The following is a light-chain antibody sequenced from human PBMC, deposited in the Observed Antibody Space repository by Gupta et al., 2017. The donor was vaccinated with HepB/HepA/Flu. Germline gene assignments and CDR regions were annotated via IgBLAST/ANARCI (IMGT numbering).Light chain of an antibody. Sequence: SYFLPQPPSASVAPGTTARITGVGINIGRKGVHWYQQRPGQAPVLVIYDDNARPSGIPERFSGSNSGNAATRTSSRVEVGDEGDYHCQVWDTTTEHMVFGGGTKLTVL. J-gene: IGLJ2*01. V-gene: IGLV3-21*03. CDR2: DDN. CDR3: QVWDTTTEHMV. CDR1: NIGRKG.